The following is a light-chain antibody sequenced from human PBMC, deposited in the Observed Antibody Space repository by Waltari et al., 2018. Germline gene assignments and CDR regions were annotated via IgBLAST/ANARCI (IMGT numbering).Light chain of an antibody. Sequence: QSVLTQPPSVSAAPGQKVTISCSGSRSNIGANYVAWYQQFPGTAPKVLIYDTHKRVSEIPDRFSGSKSGTSATLDITGLQTGDEADYYCGTWDSSLKVGVFGGGTKLTVL. CDR1: RSNIGANY. CDR3: GTWDSSLKVGV. V-gene: IGLV1-51*01. J-gene: IGLJ3*02. CDR2: DTH.